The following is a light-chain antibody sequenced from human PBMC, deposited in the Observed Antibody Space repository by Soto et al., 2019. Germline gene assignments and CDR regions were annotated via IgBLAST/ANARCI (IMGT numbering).Light chain of an antibody. Sequence: EIALTQSPGTLSLSPGERATLSCRSSQSVSSSYLAWYQQKLGQAPRLLMYGASSRATGIPDRFSGSGSGTDCTLTISRLEPEDFAVYYCQHYGSSSITFGQGTRLEIK. CDR2: GAS. J-gene: IGKJ5*01. V-gene: IGKV3-20*01. CDR3: QHYGSSSIT. CDR1: QSVSSSY.